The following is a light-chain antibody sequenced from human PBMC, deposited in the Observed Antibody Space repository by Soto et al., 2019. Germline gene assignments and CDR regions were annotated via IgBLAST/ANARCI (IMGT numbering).Light chain of an antibody. CDR3: CSYAGTYTFYV. CDR2: DVT. Sequence: QSVLTQPRSVSGSPGQSVTISCTGTSSDVGGYDLVSWYQQHPGKAPKLMIYDVTKRPSGVPDRFSGSRSGNTASLTISGLQAGDDADYYCCSYAGTYTFYVFGTGTKVTVL. CDR1: SSDVGGYDL. J-gene: IGLJ1*01. V-gene: IGLV2-11*01.